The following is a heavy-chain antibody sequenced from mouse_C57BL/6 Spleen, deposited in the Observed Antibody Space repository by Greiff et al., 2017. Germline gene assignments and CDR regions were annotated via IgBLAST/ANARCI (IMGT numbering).Heavy chain of an antibody. V-gene: IGHV5-17*01. CDR3: ARSDYYSNYYFDY. CDR2: ISSGSSTI. CDR1: GFTFSDYG. D-gene: IGHD2-5*01. J-gene: IGHJ2*01. Sequence: EVKLVESGGGLVKPGGSLKLSCAASGFTFSDYGMHWVRQAPEKGLEWVAYISSGSSTIYYADTVNGRFTISRDNAKNTLFLQMTSLRSEDTAMYYCARSDYYSNYYFDYWGQGTTLTVSS.